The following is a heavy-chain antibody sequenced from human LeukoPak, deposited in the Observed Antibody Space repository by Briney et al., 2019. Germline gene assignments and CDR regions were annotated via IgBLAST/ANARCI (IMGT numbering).Heavy chain of an antibody. CDR3: ARGRVVVVAATDSPVDY. V-gene: IGHV1-8*01. CDR1: GYTFTSCD. J-gene: IGHJ4*02. D-gene: IGHD2-15*01. CDR2: MNPNSGNT. Sequence: ASVKVSCKASGYTFTSCDINWVRQATGQGLEWMGWMNPNSGNTGYAQKFQGRVTMTRNTSISTAYMELSSLRSEDTAVYYCARGRVVVVAATDSPVDYWGQGTLVTVSS.